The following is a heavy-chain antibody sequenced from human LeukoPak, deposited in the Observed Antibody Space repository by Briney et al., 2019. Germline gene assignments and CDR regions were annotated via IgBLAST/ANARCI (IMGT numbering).Heavy chain of an antibody. D-gene: IGHD6-13*01. V-gene: IGHV4-4*09. CDR1: GGSISSYY. J-gene: IGHJ3*02. Sequence: PSETLSLTCTVSGGSISSYYWSWIRQPPGKGLEWIGYIYTSGSTNYNPSLKSRVTISVDTSKNQFSLKLSSVTTADTAVYYCATYSSNQGAFDIWGQGTMVTVSS. CDR2: IYTSGST. CDR3: ATYSSNQGAFDI.